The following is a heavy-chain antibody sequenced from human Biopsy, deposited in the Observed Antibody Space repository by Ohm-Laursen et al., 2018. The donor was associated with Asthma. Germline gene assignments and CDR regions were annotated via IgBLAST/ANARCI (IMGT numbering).Heavy chain of an antibody. V-gene: IGHV3-9*01. CDR2: ISWNRGSI. CDR3: AKGEWELLEANFDY. J-gene: IGHJ4*02. Sequence: SLRLSCSASGFTFDDYAMHWVRQAPGKGLEWVSGISWNRGSIGYADSVKGRFTISRDNAKNSLYLQMNSLRAEDTALYYCAKGEWELLEANFDYWGQGTLVTVSS. D-gene: IGHD1-26*01. CDR1: GFTFDDYA.